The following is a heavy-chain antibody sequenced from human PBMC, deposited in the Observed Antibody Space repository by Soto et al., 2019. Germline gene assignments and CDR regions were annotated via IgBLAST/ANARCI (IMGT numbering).Heavy chain of an antibody. D-gene: IGHD2-15*01. CDR1: GFTFSSYA. V-gene: IGHV3-23*01. Sequence: PGGSLRLSCAASGFTFSSYAMSWVRQAPGKGLEWVSAISGSGGSTYYADSVKGRFTISRDNSKNTLYLQMNSLKTEDTAVYFCACIRGTFGYWGPGTLVTVSS. CDR3: ACIRGTFGY. J-gene: IGHJ4*02. CDR2: ISGSGGST.